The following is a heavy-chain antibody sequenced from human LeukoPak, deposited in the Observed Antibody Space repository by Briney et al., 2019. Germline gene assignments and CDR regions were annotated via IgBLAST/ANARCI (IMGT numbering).Heavy chain of an antibody. CDR1: GDSINKNY. D-gene: IGHD4-17*01. CDR2: IFKDERT. Sequence: SETLSLTCTVSGDSINKNYWSWIRQPPGKGLEWIGYIFKDERTNYNPSLKSRVTLSIDKSKNQVSLNLSSVTAADTAVYFCARVRYGDYVVFDYWGRGTLVTVSS. J-gene: IGHJ4*02. V-gene: IGHV4-59*01. CDR3: ARVRYGDYVVFDY.